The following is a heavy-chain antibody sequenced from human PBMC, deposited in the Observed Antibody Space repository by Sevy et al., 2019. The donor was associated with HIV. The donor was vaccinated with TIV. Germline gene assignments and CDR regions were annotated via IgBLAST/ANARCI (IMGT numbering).Heavy chain of an antibody. J-gene: IGHJ4*02. Sequence: GGSLRLSCEASGFTFSSYGMRWVRQAPGKGLEWVSYISGTGGSTDYADSVKGRFTISRDNSKNTLYIHMISLRAEDTAVYFCAKDGGRNWDQFFFDSWGQGTLVTVSS. V-gene: IGHV3-23*01. CDR3: AKDGGRNWDQFFFDS. CDR1: GFTFSSYG. D-gene: IGHD7-27*01. CDR2: ISGTGGST.